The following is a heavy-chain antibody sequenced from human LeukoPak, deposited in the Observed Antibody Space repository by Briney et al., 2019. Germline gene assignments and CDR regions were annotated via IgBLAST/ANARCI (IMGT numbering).Heavy chain of an antibody. Sequence: GGSLRLSCAASGFTFSNYAMNWVRQAPGKGLEWVLSISANGGNTYSADSVKGRFTISRDNSKNTLYLQMNCLRAEDTAVYYCAKPGGSGSLLTLPAFDIWGRGTMVTVSS. CDR1: GFTFSNYA. CDR3: AKPGGSGSLLTLPAFDI. V-gene: IGHV3-23*01. CDR2: ISANGGNT. J-gene: IGHJ3*02. D-gene: IGHD1-26*01.